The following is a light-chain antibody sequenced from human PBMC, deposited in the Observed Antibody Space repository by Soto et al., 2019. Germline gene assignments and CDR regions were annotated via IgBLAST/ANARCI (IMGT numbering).Light chain of an antibody. Sequence: QSVLTQPPSVSGAPGQRVTISCTGSSSNIGAGHDVHWYQHLPGTAPKLLIYGNGNRPSGFPDRFSGSKSGTSASLAITGSQAEDEADYYCQSYDSSLSGSEVFGTGTKLTVL. CDR3: QSYDSSLSGSEV. CDR2: GNG. V-gene: IGLV1-40*01. J-gene: IGLJ1*01. CDR1: SSNIGAGHD.